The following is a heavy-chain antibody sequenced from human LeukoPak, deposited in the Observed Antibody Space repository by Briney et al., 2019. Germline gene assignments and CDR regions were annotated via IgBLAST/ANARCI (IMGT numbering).Heavy chain of an antibody. D-gene: IGHD3-22*01. CDR2: IIPIFGTA. V-gene: IGHV1-69*06. Sequence: SVKVSCKASGGTFSSYAISWVRQAPGQGLEWMGGIIPIFGTANYAQKFQGRVTITADKSTSTAYMELSSLRSEDTAVYYCARGSPDYYDSSGYFHIYFDYWGQGTLVTVSP. CDR3: ARGSPDYYDSSGYFHIYFDY. J-gene: IGHJ4*02. CDR1: GGTFSSYA.